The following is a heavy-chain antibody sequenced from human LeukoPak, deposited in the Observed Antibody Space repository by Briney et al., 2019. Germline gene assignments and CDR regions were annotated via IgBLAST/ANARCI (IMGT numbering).Heavy chain of an antibody. CDR1: GYTFTVYY. D-gene: IGHD2-2*01. CDR3: ARETKDIVVVPAAMSWFDP. Sequence: ASVKVSCKASGYTFTVYYMHWVRQAPGQGLEWMGWINPNSGGTNYAQKFQGRVTMTRDTSISTAYMELSRLRSDDTAVYYCARETKDIVVVPAAMSWFDPWGQGTLVTVSS. CDR2: INPNSGGT. J-gene: IGHJ5*02. V-gene: IGHV1-2*02.